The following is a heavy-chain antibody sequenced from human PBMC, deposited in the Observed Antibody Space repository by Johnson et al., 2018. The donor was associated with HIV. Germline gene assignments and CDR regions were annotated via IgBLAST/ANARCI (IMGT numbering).Heavy chain of an antibody. CDR3: NSPFVSWGGATTNDAFDI. J-gene: IGHJ3*02. V-gene: IGHV3-49*04. CDR1: GFIFGDYA. Sequence: VQLVESGGGLVQPGRSLRLSCTASGFIFGDYAMNWVRQAPGKGLEWVGLVRSKAYGGTTEYAASVKGRFTIPRDDSKIIDYLQMNSLKTEDTAVYYVNSPFVSWGGATTNDAFDIWGQGTMVTVTS. D-gene: IGHD1-26*01. CDR2: VRSKAYGGTT.